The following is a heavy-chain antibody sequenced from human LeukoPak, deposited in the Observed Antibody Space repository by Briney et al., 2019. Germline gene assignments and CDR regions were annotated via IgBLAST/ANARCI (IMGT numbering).Heavy chain of an antibody. D-gene: IGHD6-13*01. V-gene: IGHV4-31*03. Sequence: SQTLSLTCTVSGGSISSDGYYWSWIRQHPGKGLEWIGAIYYTGSTYYNPSLKSRANISVDTSKNHFSLKLTSVTAADTAVYYCARGTGGAAAADFDPWGQGTLVTVSS. J-gene: IGHJ5*02. CDR1: GGSISSDGYY. CDR3: ARGTGGAAAADFDP. CDR2: IYYTGST.